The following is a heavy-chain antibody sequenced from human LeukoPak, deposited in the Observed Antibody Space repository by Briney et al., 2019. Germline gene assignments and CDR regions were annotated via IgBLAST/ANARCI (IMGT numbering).Heavy chain of an antibody. CDR3: AKGYGQQLVNNWFDP. V-gene: IGHV3-30*18. D-gene: IGHD6-13*01. CDR1: GFTFSSYS. Sequence: GGSLRLSCAASGFTFSSYSMNWVRQAPGKGLEWVAVISFDGSNKYYADSLKGRFTISRDNSKNTLYLEMSSLRVEDTAVYYCAKGYGQQLVNNWFDPWGQGTLVTVSS. J-gene: IGHJ5*02. CDR2: ISFDGSNK.